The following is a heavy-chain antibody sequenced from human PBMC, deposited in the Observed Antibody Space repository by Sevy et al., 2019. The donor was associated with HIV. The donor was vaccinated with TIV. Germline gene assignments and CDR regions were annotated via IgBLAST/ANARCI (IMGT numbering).Heavy chain of an antibody. V-gene: IGHV3-7*03. D-gene: IGHD1-1*01. CDR3: ATPFTGRFDS. J-gene: IGHJ4*02. CDR2: IKYDGSEE. CDR1: GLTFSYYW. Sequence: GGSLRLSCAASGLTFSYYWMSWVHQAPGKGLEWVANIKYDGSEEYYVHSVKGRFTITRDNAENSLSLQMNSLRAEDTAIYYCATPFTGRFDSWGQGTLVTVSS.